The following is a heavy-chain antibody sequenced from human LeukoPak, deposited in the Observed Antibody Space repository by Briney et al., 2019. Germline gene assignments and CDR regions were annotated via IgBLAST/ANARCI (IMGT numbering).Heavy chain of an antibody. CDR2: ISGSGGST. J-gene: IGHJ4*02. CDR3: AKYADYYDSSGYYNY. CDR1: EFTFSSYA. V-gene: IGHV3-23*01. D-gene: IGHD3-22*01. Sequence: GGSLRLSCVGSEFTFSSYAMSWVRQAPGKGLEWVSAISGSGGSTYYADSVKGRFTISRDNSKNTLYLQMNSLRAEDTAVYYCAKYADYYDSSGYYNYWGQGTLVTVSS.